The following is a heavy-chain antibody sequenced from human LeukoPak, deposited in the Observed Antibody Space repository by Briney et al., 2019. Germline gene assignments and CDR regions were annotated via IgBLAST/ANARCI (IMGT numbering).Heavy chain of an antibody. D-gene: IGHD3-22*01. CDR2: INWNGGST. CDR1: GFTFDDYG. CDR3: ARDREGWLIRLDAFHI. V-gene: IGHV3-20*04. J-gene: IGHJ3*02. Sequence: GGSLRLSCAASGFTFDDYGLSWVRQAPGKGLEWVSGINWNGGSTNYADSVKGRFTISRDNAKNSLYLQINSLRAEDTALYYCARDREGWLIRLDAFHIWGQGTMVTVSS.